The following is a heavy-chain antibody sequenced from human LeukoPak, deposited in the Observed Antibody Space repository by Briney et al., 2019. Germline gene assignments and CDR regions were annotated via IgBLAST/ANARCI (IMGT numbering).Heavy chain of an antibody. V-gene: IGHV4-59*01. J-gene: IGHJ5*02. D-gene: IGHD3-3*01. CDR2: IYYSGST. CDR3: ARRGHYDFWSGANWFDP. Sequence: SETLSLTCTVSGGSISSYYWSWIRQPPGKGLEWIGYIYYSGSTNYKSSLKSRATISVDTSKNQFSLKLSSVTAADTAVYYCARRGHYDFWSGANWFDPWGQGTLVTVSS. CDR1: GGSISSYY.